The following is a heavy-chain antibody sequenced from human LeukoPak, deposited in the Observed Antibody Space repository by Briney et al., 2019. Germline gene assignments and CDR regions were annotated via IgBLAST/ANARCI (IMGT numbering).Heavy chain of an antibody. CDR3: ARDYASGYDWGDYYYGMDV. CDR2: LYYSGST. Sequence: SETLSLTCTVSGGSISSSSYYWGWIRQPPGKGLEWIGSLYYSGSTYYDPSLKSRVTISVDTSKNQFSLTLNSVTAADTAVYYCARDYASGYDWGDYYYGMDVWGQGTTVTVSS. CDR1: GGSISSSSYY. J-gene: IGHJ6*02. V-gene: IGHV4-39*07. D-gene: IGHD5-12*01.